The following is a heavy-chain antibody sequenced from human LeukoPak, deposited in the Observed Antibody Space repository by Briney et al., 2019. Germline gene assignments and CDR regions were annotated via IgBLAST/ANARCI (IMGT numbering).Heavy chain of an antibody. CDR2: ISGSGGST. Sequence: GGSPRLSCAASGFTFSSYAMSWVRPAPGKGPEWVSAISGSGGSTYYADSVKGRFTISRDNSKNTLYLQMNSLRAEDTAVYYCAKDPNEYSSSSSSYWGQGTLVTVSS. D-gene: IGHD6-6*01. CDR3: AKDPNEYSSSSSSY. V-gene: IGHV3-23*01. CDR1: GFTFSSYA. J-gene: IGHJ4*02.